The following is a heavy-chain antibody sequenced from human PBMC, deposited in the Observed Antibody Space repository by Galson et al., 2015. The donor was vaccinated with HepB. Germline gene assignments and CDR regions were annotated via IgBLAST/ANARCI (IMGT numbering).Heavy chain of an antibody. Sequence: SLRLSCAASGFTFSSYAMSWVRQAPGKGLEWVSAISGSGGSTYYADSVKGRFTISRDNSKNTLYLQMNSLRAEDTAVYYCAKRLLSWYYYGMDVWGQGTTVTVSS. D-gene: IGHD2-15*01. CDR1: GFTFSSYA. J-gene: IGHJ6*02. CDR2: ISGSGGST. V-gene: IGHV3-23*01. CDR3: AKRLLSWYYYGMDV.